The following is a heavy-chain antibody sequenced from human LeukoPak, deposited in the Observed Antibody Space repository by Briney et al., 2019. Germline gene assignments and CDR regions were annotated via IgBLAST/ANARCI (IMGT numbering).Heavy chain of an antibody. V-gene: IGHV1-2*06. J-gene: IGHJ4*02. Sequence: GASVKVSCKASGYTFTDYYMHWVRQAPGQGLEWMGRINPNSGGTNYAQKFQGRVTMTRDTSISTAYMELSRLRSDDTAVYYCARDKRWLQSTLDYWGQGTLVTVSS. D-gene: IGHD5-24*01. CDR2: INPNSGGT. CDR1: GYTFTDYY. CDR3: ARDKRWLQSTLDY.